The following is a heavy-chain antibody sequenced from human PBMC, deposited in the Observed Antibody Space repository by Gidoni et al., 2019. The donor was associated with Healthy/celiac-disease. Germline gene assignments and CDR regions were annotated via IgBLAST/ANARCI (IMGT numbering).Heavy chain of an antibody. V-gene: IGHV1-69*06. Sequence: QVQLVQSGAEVKKPGSSVKVSCTASGGTCRSYATSRVRQAPGQGLEWMGGIIPIVGTANYAQKFQGRVTITADKSTSTAYMELSSLRSEDTAVYYCARDWGYCSSTSCPQGYNWFDPWGQGTLVTVSS. CDR3: ARDWGYCSSTSCPQGYNWFDP. CDR1: GGTCRSYA. J-gene: IGHJ5*02. D-gene: IGHD2-2*01. CDR2: IIPIVGTA.